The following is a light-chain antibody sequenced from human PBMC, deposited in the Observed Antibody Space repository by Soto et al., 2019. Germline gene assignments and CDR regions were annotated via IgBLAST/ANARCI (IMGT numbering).Light chain of an antibody. J-gene: IGLJ7*01. CDR1: SSDVGSYNL. CDR2: EGS. CDR3: CSYAGSSTAV. Sequence: QSVLTQPASVSGSPGQSITISCTGTSSDVGSYNLVSWYQQHPGKAPKLMIYEGSKRPSGVSNRFSGSKSGNTASLTISGLQAEDEADYYCCSYAGSSTAVFGGGTHLTVL. V-gene: IGLV2-23*01.